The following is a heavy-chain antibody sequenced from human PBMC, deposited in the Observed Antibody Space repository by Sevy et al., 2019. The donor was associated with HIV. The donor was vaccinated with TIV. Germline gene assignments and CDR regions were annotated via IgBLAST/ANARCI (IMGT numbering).Heavy chain of an antibody. J-gene: IGHJ5*02. V-gene: IGHV3-11*01. CDR2: ISSSGSTI. CDR3: ARVPYHLAYCGGDCYPFDP. Sequence: GGSLRLSCAASGFTFSDYYMSWIRQAPGKGLEWVSYISSSGSTIYYADSVKGRFTISRDNAKNSLYLQMNSLRAEDTAVYYCARVPYHLAYCGGDCYPFDPWGQGTLVTVSS. CDR1: GFTFSDYY. D-gene: IGHD2-21*02.